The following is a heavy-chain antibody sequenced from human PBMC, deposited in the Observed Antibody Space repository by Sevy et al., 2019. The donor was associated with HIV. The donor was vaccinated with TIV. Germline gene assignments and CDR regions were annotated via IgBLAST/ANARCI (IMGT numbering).Heavy chain of an antibody. Sequence: GGSLRLSCAASGFTFSSYSMSWVRQAPGKGLEWVATMKQDGSDKYYVDSVKGRFTISRDNAKNSLYLQMNSLRAEDSAVFYCVREGLGGFSYSLDFWGQGTLVTVSS. CDR2: MKQDGSDK. V-gene: IGHV3-7*01. CDR3: VREGLGGFSYSLDF. CDR1: GFTFSSYS. D-gene: IGHD5-18*01. J-gene: IGHJ4*02.